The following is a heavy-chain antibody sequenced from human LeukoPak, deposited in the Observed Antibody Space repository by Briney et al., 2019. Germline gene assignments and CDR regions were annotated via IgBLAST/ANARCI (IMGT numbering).Heavy chain of an antibody. CDR2: IIPIFGTA. CDR3: ARAFWIKASNHRGYSYGSYYSGMDV. CDR1: GGTFSSYA. D-gene: IGHD5-18*01. J-gene: IGHJ6*02. Sequence: SVKVSCKASGGTFSSYAISWVRQAPGQGLEWMGGIIPIFGTANYAQKFQGRVTITADESTSTAYMELSSLRSEDTAVYYCARAFWIKASNHRGYSYGSYYSGMDVWAKGPRSPSP. V-gene: IGHV1-69*13.